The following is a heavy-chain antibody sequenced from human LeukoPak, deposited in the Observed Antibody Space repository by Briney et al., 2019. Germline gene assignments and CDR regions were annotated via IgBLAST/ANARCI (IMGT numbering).Heavy chain of an antibody. CDR3: ARLMWAGFDY. Sequence: SETLSLTCTVSGGSISSSSYYWGWIRQPPGKGLEWIGSIYYSGSTYYNPSLKSRVTISVDTSKNQFSLKLSSVTAADTAVYCCARLMWAGFDYWGQGTLVTVSS. CDR2: IYYSGST. V-gene: IGHV4-39*01. J-gene: IGHJ4*02. CDR1: GGSISSSSYY. D-gene: IGHD1-26*01.